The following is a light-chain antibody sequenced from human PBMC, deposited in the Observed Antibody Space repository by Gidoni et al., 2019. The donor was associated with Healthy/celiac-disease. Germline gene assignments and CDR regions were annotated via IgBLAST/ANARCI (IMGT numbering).Light chain of an antibody. V-gene: IGLV2-8*01. CDR3: SSYAGSNVYV. J-gene: IGLJ1*01. Sequence: QSALTQPPSASGSPGQSVTISCTGTSRDVGGYNYVSWYQQHPGKAPKLMIYEVSKRPSGVPDRFSGSKSGNTASLTVSGLQAEDEADYYCSSYAGSNVYVFGTGTKVIVL. CDR1: SRDVGGYNY. CDR2: EVS.